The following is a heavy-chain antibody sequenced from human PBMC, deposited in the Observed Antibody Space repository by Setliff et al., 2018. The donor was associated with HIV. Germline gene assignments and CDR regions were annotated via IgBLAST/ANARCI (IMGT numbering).Heavy chain of an antibody. V-gene: IGHV1-69*10. J-gene: IGHJ4*02. D-gene: IGHD5-12*01. Sequence: SVKVSCKASGGTFSSYAISWVRQAPGQGLEWMGGIIPILGIANYAQKFQGRVTITADESTSTAYMELSSLRSEDTAVYYCARGPLYGYDRGYFDYWGQGTLVTVSS. CDR1: GGTFSSYA. CDR2: IIPILGIA. CDR3: ARGPLYGYDRGYFDY.